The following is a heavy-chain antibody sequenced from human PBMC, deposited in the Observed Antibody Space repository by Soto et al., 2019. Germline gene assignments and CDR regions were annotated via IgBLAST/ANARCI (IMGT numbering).Heavy chain of an antibody. J-gene: IGHJ5*02. Sequence: PGGSLRLSCAVSGFSFSSYAMTWVRQAPGKGLEWVSAISGGGGSTYYADSVKGRFTISRDNSKNTLNLQMNSLRAEDTAVYYCAKIAYYDILAGPRKYSWFDPWGQGTLVTVSS. CDR3: AKIAYYDILAGPRKYSWFDP. CDR1: GFSFSSYA. D-gene: IGHD3-9*01. V-gene: IGHV3-23*01. CDR2: ISGGGGST.